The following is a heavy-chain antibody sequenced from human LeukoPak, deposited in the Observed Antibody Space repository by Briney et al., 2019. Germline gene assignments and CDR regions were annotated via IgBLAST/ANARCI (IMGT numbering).Heavy chain of an antibody. CDR3: ARAAGYYDSTSGFDY. V-gene: IGHV3-7*01. D-gene: IGHD3-22*01. Sequence: PGGSLRLSCAASGFTFSNYWMSWVRQAPGKGLEWVANINQDGSKIFYVDSVRGRFTISRDNAKNSLYLQMNSLRAEDTAVFYCARAAGYYDSTSGFDYRGRGTPVTVYS. CDR2: INQDGSKI. CDR1: GFTFSNYW. J-gene: IGHJ4*02.